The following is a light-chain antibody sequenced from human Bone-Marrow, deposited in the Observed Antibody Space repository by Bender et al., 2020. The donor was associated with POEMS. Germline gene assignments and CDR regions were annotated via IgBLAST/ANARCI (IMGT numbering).Light chain of an antibody. V-gene: IGLV1-50*01. Sequence: QSVLTQPPSVSGAPGQRVTISCTGSNSNIGTGYDVHWYQQLQGTAPQLLIYGNNNRPSGVPDRFSGSRSGTSASLAISGLQSEDEADYYCAVWDDSLNGWVFGGGTKLTVL. J-gene: IGLJ3*02. CDR1: NSNIGTGYD. CDR3: AVWDDSLNGWV. CDR2: GNN.